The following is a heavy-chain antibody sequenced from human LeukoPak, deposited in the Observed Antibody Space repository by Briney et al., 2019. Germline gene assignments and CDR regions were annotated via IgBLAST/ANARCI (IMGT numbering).Heavy chain of an antibody. Sequence: SETLSLTCAVYGGSFSGYYWSWIRQPPGKGLGWIGEINHSGSTNYNPPLKSRVTISVDTSKNQFSLKLSSVTAADTAVYYCARGLWWELPFDYWGQGTLVTVSS. CDR3: ARGLWWELPFDY. CDR1: GGSFSGYY. J-gene: IGHJ4*02. V-gene: IGHV4-34*01. CDR2: INHSGST. D-gene: IGHD1-26*01.